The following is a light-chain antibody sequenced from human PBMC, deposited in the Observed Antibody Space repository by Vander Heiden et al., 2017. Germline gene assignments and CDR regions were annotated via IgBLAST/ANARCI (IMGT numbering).Light chain of an antibody. CDR2: DVN. V-gene: IGLV2-14*01. J-gene: IGLJ2*01. CDR1: SSDIGASNY. CDR3: SSYTSSSNRI. Sequence: SALTQPASLSGSPGQSITISCTGTSSDIGASNYVSWYQQYPGKAPKLMIYDVNNRHAGVSNRFSGSKSGNTASMTISGLKAEDEADYYGSSYTSSSNRIFGGGTKLTVL.